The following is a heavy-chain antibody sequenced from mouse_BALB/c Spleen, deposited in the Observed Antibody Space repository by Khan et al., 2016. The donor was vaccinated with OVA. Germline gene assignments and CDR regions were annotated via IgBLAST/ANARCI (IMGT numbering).Heavy chain of an antibody. J-gene: IGHJ2*01. Sequence: QMQLEESGADLVRPGASVKLSCKTSGYIFTTYWIHWVKQRSGQGLEWIARIYPGTGITYYNEKFKGKATLTADKSSSTVNMQVSSLKSEDSAVYFCARDEALYHFDYWGQGTTLTVSS. CDR2: IYPGTGIT. CDR3: ARDEALYHFDY. CDR1: GYIFTTYW. V-gene: IGHV1-76*01. D-gene: IGHD3-2*02.